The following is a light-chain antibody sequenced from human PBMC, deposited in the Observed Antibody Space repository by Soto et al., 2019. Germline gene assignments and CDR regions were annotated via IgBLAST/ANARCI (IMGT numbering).Light chain of an antibody. J-gene: IGKJ2*01. CDR3: QQSNDWPPV. Sequence: IAMTQSPATLSVSPGERATLSCRASQSVSSNLAWYQQKPGQAPRLLIYGASTRATGIPARFSGSGSGTEFTLTISSLQSEDFAVYYCQQSNDWPPVFGQGTKLEI. CDR1: QSVSSN. V-gene: IGKV3-15*01. CDR2: GAS.